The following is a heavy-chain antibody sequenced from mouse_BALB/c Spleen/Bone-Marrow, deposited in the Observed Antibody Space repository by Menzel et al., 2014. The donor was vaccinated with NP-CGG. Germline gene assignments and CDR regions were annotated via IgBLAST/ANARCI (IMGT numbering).Heavy chain of an antibody. Sequence: VQLQQSGPELVKPGASVKISCKASGYAFSYSWMNWVKQRPGQGLEWIGRIYPGDGDTYYNGKFKGRATLTADKSSSTAYMQLSSMTSVDSAVYFCARSDGYHAMDYWGQGSSVTVSS. D-gene: IGHD2-3*01. V-gene: IGHV1-82*01. CDR2: IYPGDGDT. CDR3: ARSDGYHAMDY. CDR1: GYAFSYSW. J-gene: IGHJ4*01.